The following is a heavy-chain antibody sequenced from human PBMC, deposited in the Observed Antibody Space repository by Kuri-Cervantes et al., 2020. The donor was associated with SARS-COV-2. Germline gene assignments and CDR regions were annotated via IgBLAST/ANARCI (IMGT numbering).Heavy chain of an antibody. V-gene: IGHV1-18*01. Sequence: ASVKVSCKASGYTFTSYGISWVRQAPGQGLERMGWISAYNGNTNYAQKLQGRVTMTTDTSTSTAYMELRSLRSDDTAVYYCATSGSPVPDLNWFDPWGQGTLVTVSS. D-gene: IGHD2-2*01. CDR1: GYTFTSYG. J-gene: IGHJ5*02. CDR3: ATSGSPVPDLNWFDP. CDR2: ISAYNGNT.